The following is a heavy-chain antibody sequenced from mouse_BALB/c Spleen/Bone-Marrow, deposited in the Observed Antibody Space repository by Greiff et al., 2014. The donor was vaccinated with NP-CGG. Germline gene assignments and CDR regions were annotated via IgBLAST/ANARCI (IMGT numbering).Heavy chain of an antibody. J-gene: IGHJ3*01. V-gene: IGHV1-7*01. CDR1: GYTFTSYW. Sequence: QVQLKDSGAELAKPGASVKMSCKASGYTFTSYWMHWVKQRPGQGLEWIGYINPSTGYTEYNQKFKDKATLTADKSSSTAYMQLSSLTSEDSAVYYCARGVRGYDGFAYGGQGTLVTVSA. D-gene: IGHD2-2*01. CDR3: ARGVRGYDGFAY. CDR2: INPSTGYT.